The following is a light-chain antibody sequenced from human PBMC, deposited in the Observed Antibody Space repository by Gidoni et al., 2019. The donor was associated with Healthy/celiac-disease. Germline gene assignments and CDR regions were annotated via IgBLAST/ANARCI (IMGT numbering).Light chain of an antibody. CDR1: QSISSF. Sequence: DIEMPQSPSSLSASVGDRVTITCRASQSISSFLDWYQQKPGKAPKLLIYAASSLQSGVPSRFSGSGSGTDFTLTISSLQPDDFATYYCQQSYSTPWTFGQGTKVEIK. CDR2: AAS. CDR3: QQSYSTPWT. V-gene: IGKV1-39*01. J-gene: IGKJ1*01.